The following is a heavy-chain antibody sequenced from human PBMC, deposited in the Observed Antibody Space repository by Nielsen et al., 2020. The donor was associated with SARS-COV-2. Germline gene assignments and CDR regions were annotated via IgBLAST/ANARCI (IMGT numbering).Heavy chain of an antibody. CDR1: GGSVSSNDW. CDR2: VSHSGSI. V-gene: IGHV4-4*02. D-gene: IGHD2-2*01. Sequence: SETLSLTCAVSGGSVSSNDWWTRVRQSPGKGLEWIGEVSHSGSINYNPSLKSRVTLSMDKSKRQFSLRLTSVSAADTAVYFCARGDLVVVPSPILGLGPFFYYFYLDVWGKGTTVIVSS. CDR3: ARGDLVVVPSPILGLGPFFYYFYLDV. J-gene: IGHJ6*03.